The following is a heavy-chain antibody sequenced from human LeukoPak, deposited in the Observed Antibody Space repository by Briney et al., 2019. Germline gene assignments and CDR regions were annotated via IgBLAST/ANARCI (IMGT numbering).Heavy chain of an antibody. CDR1: GFTFSSYA. CDR2: ISGSGGST. CDR3: AKPGSSRSWYDY. D-gene: IGHD6-13*01. J-gene: IGHJ4*02. V-gene: IGHV3-23*01. Sequence: GGSLRLSCEASGFTFSSYAMSWVRQAPGKGLEWVSAISGSGGSTYYADSVKGRFTISRDNSKNTLYLQMNSLRAEDTAVYYCAKPGSSRSWYDYWGQGTLVTVSS.